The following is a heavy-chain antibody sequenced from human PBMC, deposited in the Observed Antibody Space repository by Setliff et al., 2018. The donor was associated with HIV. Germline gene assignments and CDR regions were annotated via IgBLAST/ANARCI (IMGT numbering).Heavy chain of an antibody. D-gene: IGHD2-2*03. J-gene: IGHJ3*01. V-gene: IGHV4-59*11. CDR1: GGSMNSHF. Sequence: SETLSLTCTVSGGSMNSHFWTWVRQTPGMGLEWIGHISYSGTTNYNPSLNGRLIISLDTSKKQFYLRLHYLPVADPALYYCANTVGDCTSTTCHVFDVWGQGTKVTVSS. CDR3: ANTVGDCTSTTCHVFDV. CDR2: ISYSGTT.